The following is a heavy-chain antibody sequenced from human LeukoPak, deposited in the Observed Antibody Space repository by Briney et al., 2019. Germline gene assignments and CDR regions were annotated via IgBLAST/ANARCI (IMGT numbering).Heavy chain of an antibody. CDR2: ITYSGNT. Sequence: SETLSLTCTVSGGSISSGPYYWIWIRQHPGKGLEWIGYITYSGNTYNYPALNSRVTVSLDTSKTQFSLKLSSVTAADTAVYYCARIAYDALDSYYYGMDVWGQGTTVTVSS. V-gene: IGHV4-31*03. CDR1: GGSISSGPYY. D-gene: IGHD3-3*01. J-gene: IGHJ6*02. CDR3: ARIAYDALDSYYYGMDV.